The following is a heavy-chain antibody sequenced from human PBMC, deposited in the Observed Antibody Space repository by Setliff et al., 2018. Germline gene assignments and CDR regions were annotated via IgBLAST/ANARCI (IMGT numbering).Heavy chain of an antibody. J-gene: IGHJ6*02. V-gene: IGHV1-3*01. CDR1: GGTFSSYA. D-gene: IGHD2-21*01. Sequence: ASVKVSCKASGGTFSSYAISWVRQAPGQRLEWMGWINAGNGNTKYSQKFQGRVTITRDTSASTAYMELSSLRSEDTAVYYCARDPKTFPHYYYYYGMDVWGQGTTVTVSS. CDR2: INAGNGNT. CDR3: ARDPKTFPHYYYYYGMDV.